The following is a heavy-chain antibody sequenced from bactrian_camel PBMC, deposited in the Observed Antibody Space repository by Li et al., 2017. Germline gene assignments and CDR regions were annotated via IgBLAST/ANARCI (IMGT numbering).Heavy chain of an antibody. V-gene: IGHV3S31*01. CDR2: IASDGDRT. D-gene: IGHD5*01. CDR3: APGWATRD. Sequence: VQLVESGGGSVQAGESLTLSCVISGWTDRSYCMGWFRHTPGKGRERVATIASDGDRTYYGDSVKGRFAISRDKARSTLYLEMNSLKTEDTAVYFCAPGWATRDWGQGTQVTVS. J-gene: IGHJ4*01. CDR1: GWTDRSYC.